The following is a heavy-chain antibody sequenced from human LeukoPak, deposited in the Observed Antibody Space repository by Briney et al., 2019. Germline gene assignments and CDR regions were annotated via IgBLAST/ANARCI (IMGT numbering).Heavy chain of an antibody. J-gene: IGHJ4*02. CDR1: GGSITTYY. CDR2: IHYSGST. V-gene: IGHV4-59*01. CDR3: VGGGSSGLIAY. D-gene: IGHD6-19*01. Sequence: PSETLSLTCTVSGGSITTYYWSWIRQPPGRGLEWIGYIHYSGSTSYNSSLQSRVTISVDTSKNQFFLKLRSVTAADTAVYYCVGGGSSGLIAYWGQGTLVTVSS.